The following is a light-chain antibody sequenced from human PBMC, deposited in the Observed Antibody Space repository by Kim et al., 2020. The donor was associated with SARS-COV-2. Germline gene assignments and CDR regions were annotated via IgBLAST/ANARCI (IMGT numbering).Light chain of an antibody. CDR3: NSRDSSGNHANVV. Sequence: GQTVRITCQGDSLRSYYASWYQQKPGQAPVLVIYGKNNRPSGIPDRFSGSSSGNTASLTITGAQAEDEADYYCNSRDSSGNHANVVFGGGTQLTVL. CDR2: GKN. J-gene: IGLJ2*01. CDR1: SLRSYY. V-gene: IGLV3-19*01.